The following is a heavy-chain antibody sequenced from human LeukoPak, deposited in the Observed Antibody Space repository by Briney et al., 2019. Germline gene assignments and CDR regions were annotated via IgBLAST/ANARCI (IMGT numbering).Heavy chain of an antibody. CDR2: ISYDGSNK. J-gene: IGHJ4*02. CDR3: ARGNTAMVKAFDY. Sequence: TGGSLRLSCAASGFTFSSYAMHWVRQAPGKGLEWVAVISYDGSNKYYADSVKGRFTISRDNSKNTLYLQMNSLRAEDTAVYYCARGNTAMVKAFDYWGQGTLVTVSS. CDR1: GFTFSSYA. V-gene: IGHV3-30-3*01. D-gene: IGHD5-18*01.